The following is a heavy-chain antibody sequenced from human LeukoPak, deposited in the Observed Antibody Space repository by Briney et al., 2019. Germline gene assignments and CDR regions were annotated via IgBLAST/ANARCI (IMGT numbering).Heavy chain of an antibody. D-gene: IGHD5-24*01. V-gene: IGHV4-59*01. J-gene: IGHJ4*02. CDR2: IYYSGST. Sequence: PSETLSLTCTVSGGSISSYYWSWIRQPPGKGLEWIGYIYYSGSTNYNPSLKSRVTISVDTSKNQFSLKLSSVTAADTAVYYFARDGGAGYNYDRWGQGTLVTVSS. CDR3: ARDGGAGYNYDR. CDR1: GGSISSYY.